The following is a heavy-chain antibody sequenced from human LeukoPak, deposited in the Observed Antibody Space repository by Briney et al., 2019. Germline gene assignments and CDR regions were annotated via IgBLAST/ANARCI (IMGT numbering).Heavy chain of an antibody. D-gene: IGHD1-26*01. CDR1: GGSISIHY. CDR3: ARVPSGSLYYYGMDV. V-gene: IGHV4-59*11. J-gene: IGHJ6*02. CDR2: IYYSGST. Sequence: PSETLSLTCTVSGGSISIHYWSCIRQPPEKGLEWIGYIYYSGSTNYNPSLKSRVTISVDTSKNQFSLKLSSVTAADTAVYYCARVPSGSLYYYGMDVWGQGTTVTVSS.